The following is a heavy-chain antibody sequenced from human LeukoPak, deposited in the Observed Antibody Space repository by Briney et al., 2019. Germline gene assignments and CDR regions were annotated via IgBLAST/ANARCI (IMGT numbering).Heavy chain of an antibody. J-gene: IGHJ6*02. D-gene: IGHD4-17*01. V-gene: IGHV3-21*01. CDR2: ISSSSSYI. CDR1: GFTFSSYS. Sequence: GGSLRLSCAASGFTFSSYSMNWVRQAPGKGLEWVSSISSSSSYIYYADSVKGRFTISRDNVKNSLYLQMNSLRAEDTAVYYCARASDYGDYFTGMDVWGQGTTVTVSS. CDR3: ARASDYGDYFTGMDV.